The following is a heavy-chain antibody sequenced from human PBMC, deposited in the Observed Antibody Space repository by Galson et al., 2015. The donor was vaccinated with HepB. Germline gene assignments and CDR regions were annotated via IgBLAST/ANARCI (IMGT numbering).Heavy chain of an antibody. Sequence: ETLSLTCAVYGGSFSGYYWSWIRQPPGKGLEWIGEINHSGSTNYNPSLKSRVTISVDTSKNQFSLKLSSVTAADTAVYYCAKDVNELLWFGELPAEGYWGQGTLVTVSS. CDR2: INHSGST. D-gene: IGHD3-10*01. CDR1: GGSFSGYY. J-gene: IGHJ4*02. V-gene: IGHV4-34*01. CDR3: AKDVNELLWFGELPAEGY.